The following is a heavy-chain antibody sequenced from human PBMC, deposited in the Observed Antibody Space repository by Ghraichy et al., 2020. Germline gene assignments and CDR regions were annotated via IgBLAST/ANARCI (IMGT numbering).Heavy chain of an antibody. CDR1: GGSISTYF. V-gene: IGHV4-59*01. CDR3: AREIPVGAFDM. Sequence: ESLNISCTVSGGSISTYFWSWIRQPPGKGLEWIGYVYYSGSTDYNPSLKSRVTISVDTSKNEFSLKLNSVTAADTAVYYCAREIPVGAFDMWGQGTVVTVSS. CDR2: VYYSGST. J-gene: IGHJ3*02. D-gene: IGHD1-26*01.